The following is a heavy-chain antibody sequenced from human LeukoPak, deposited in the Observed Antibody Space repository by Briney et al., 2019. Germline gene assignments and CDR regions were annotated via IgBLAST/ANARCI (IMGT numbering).Heavy chain of an antibody. Sequence: GRSLRLSCAASGFTFDDYAMHWVRQAPGKGLEWVSGISWNSGSIGYADSVKGRFTISRDNAKNSLYLQMNSLTAEDTALHYCAKGSGYYGSVDYWGQGTLVTVSS. D-gene: IGHD3-10*01. J-gene: IGHJ4*02. V-gene: IGHV3-9*01. CDR3: AKGSGYYGSVDY. CDR2: ISWNSGSI. CDR1: GFTFDDYA.